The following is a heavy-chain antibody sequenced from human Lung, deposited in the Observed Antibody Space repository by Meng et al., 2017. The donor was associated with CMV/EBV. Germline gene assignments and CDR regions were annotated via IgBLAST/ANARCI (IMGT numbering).Heavy chain of an antibody. J-gene: IGHJ4*02. CDR1: GQTFTGDY. D-gene: IGHD3-3*01. CDR3: ARNTIFGVGTFDY. Sequence: KAEGQTFTGDYMRWVRQAPRQGLEWMGWINPNSGGTNYEQKFQGRVTMTRDTSISTAYMELSRLGSDDTAVYYCARNTIFGVGTFDYWGQGTLVTVSS. V-gene: IGHV1-2*02. CDR2: INPNSGGT.